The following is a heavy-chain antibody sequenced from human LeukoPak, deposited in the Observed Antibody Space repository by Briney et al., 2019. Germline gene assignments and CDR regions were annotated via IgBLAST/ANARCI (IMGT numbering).Heavy chain of an antibody. V-gene: IGHV3-33*01. J-gene: IGHJ4*02. CDR1: GFTFSGYG. CDR3: ARAGFCSGGACYGCDY. Sequence: PGGSLRLSCAASGFTFSGYGMHWVRQAPGKGLEWVAVIWYDGSNKYYADSVKGRFTISRDNSKNTLYLEMNSLRAEDTAVYYCARAGFCSGGACYGCDYWGQGTLVTVSS. D-gene: IGHD2-15*01. CDR2: IWYDGSNK.